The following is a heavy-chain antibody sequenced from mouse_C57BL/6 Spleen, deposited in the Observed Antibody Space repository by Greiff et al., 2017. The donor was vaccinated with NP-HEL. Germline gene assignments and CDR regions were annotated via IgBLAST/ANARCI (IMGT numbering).Heavy chain of an antibody. Sequence: QVQLKQPGAELVMPGASVKLSCKASGYTFTSYWMHWVKQRPGQGLEWIGEIDPSDSYTNYNQKFKGKSTLTVDKSSSTAYMQLSSLTSEDSAVYYCARKEGNYGGAMDYWGQGTSVTVSS. CDR1: GYTFTSYW. CDR3: ARKEGNYGGAMDY. J-gene: IGHJ4*01. CDR2: IDPSDSYT. D-gene: IGHD1-1*02. V-gene: IGHV1-69*01.